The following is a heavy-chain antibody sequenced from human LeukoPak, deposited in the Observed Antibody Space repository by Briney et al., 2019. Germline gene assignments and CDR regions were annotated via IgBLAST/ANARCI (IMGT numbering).Heavy chain of an antibody. CDR2: IYYSGST. CDR3: ACRRLYYYDSSGYPDQTDY. D-gene: IGHD3-22*01. CDR1: GGSISSSSYY. J-gene: IGHJ4*02. V-gene: IGHV4-39*07. Sequence: SETLSLTCTVSGGSISSSSYYWGWIRQPPGKGLEWIGSIYYSGSTYYNPSLKSRVTISVDTSKNQFSLKLSSVTAADTAVYYCACRRLYYYDSSGYPDQTDYWGQGTLVTVSS.